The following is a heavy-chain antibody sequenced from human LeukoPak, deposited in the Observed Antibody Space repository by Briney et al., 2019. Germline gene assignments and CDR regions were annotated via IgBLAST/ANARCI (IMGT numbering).Heavy chain of an antibody. V-gene: IGHV4-39*01. CDR3: APQGVAGTGEFDY. CDR1: GGSISSSSYY. D-gene: IGHD6-19*01. CDR2: IYYSGST. Sequence: PSETLSLTCTVSGGSISSSSYYWGWIRQPPGKGLEWIGSIYYSGSTYYNPSPKSRVTISVDTSKNQFSLKLSSVTAADTAVYYCAPQGVAGTGEFDYWGQGTLVTVSS. J-gene: IGHJ4*02.